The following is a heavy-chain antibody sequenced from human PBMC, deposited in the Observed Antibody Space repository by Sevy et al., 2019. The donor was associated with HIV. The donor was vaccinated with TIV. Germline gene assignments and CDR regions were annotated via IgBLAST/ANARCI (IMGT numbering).Heavy chain of an antibody. CDR1: GYTFTSYG. J-gene: IGHJ5*02. CDR3: ARDRIVGATFRFDP. CDR2: ISAYNGNT. D-gene: IGHD1-26*01. V-gene: IGHV1-18*01. Sequence: ASVKVSCKASGYTFTSYGISWVRQAPGQGLEWMGWISAYNGNTNYAQKLQGRVTMTTDTSTSTAYMELRSLGSDDTAVYYCARDRIVGATFRFDPWGQGTLVTVSS.